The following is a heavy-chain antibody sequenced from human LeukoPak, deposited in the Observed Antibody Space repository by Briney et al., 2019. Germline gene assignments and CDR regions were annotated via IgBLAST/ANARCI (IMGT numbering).Heavy chain of an antibody. J-gene: IGHJ3*02. CDR2: IYYSGST. Sequence: PSETLSLTCTVSGGSISSYYWSWIRQPPGKGLERIGYIYYSGSTNYNPSLKSRVTISVDTSKNQFSLKLSSVTAADTAVYYCARDNPPEAFDIWGQGTRVTVSS. V-gene: IGHV4-59*01. CDR3: ARDNPPEAFDI. CDR1: GGSISSYY. D-gene: IGHD1-14*01.